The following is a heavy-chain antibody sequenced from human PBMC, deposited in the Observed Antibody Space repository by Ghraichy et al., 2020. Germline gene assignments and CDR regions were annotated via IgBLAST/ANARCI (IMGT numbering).Heavy chain of an antibody. CDR2: INHSGST. V-gene: IGHV4-34*01. CDR3: ARGSRGRKPYYYYYMDV. D-gene: IGHD1-14*01. CDR1: GGSFSGYY. Sequence: ENLSLTCAVYGGSFSGYYWSWIRQPPGKGLEWIGEINHSGSTNYNPSLKSRVTISVDTSKNQLSLKLSSVTAADTAVYYCARGSRGRKPYYYYYMDVWGKGTTVTVSS. J-gene: IGHJ6*03.